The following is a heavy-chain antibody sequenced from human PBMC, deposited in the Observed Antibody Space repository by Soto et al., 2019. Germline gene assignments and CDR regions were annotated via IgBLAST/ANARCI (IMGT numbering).Heavy chain of an antibody. CDR1: GGVFSNYA. Sequence: QVQLVQSGAEVRKPGSSVKVSCKASGGVFSNYAITWARQAPGEGLEWVGEVLPILGKPNYAPKLQGRVTLTAHTSTTTGYMELKTLTSADTAIYYCRRVSHDLSTGDYFDQWGQGTVATASS. CDR3: RRVSHDLSTGDYFDQ. D-gene: IGHD2-2*01. V-gene: IGHV1-69*06. CDR2: VLPILGKP. J-gene: IGHJ5*02.